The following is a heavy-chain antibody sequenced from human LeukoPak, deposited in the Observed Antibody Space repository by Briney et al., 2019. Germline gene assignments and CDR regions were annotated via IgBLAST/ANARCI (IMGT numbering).Heavy chain of an antibody. D-gene: IGHD3-16*02. V-gene: IGHV1-24*01. CDR2: LDPEHGGR. CDR1: VKSLTRVS. CDR3: ATATIIWGSYRSWLDT. J-gene: IGHJ5*02. Sequence: ASVKVSCKVSVKSLTRVSIHWVRQSPGKGLEGRGGLDPEHGGRLYAQTFQGRVTMTEDASTDTAYMELNRLRSEETAVYYCATATIIWGSYRSWLDTWGQGTLVTVSS.